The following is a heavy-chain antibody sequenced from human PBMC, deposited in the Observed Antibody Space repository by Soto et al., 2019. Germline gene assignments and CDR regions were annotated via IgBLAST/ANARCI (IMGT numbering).Heavy chain of an antibody. D-gene: IGHD6-13*01. CDR3: ARTVHFAEGIAAAGTYYYYYGMDV. CDR2: INSDGSST. CDR1: GFTFSSYW. Sequence: GGSLRLSCAASGFTFSSYWMHWVRQAPGKGLVWVSRINSDGSSTSYADSVKGRFTISRDNAKNTLYLQMNSLRAEDTAVYYCARTVHFAEGIAAAGTYYYYYGMDVWGQGTTVTVSS. J-gene: IGHJ6*02. V-gene: IGHV3-74*01.